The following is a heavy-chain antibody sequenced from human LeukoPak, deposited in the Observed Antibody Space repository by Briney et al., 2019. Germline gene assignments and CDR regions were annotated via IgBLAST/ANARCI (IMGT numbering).Heavy chain of an antibody. V-gene: IGHV4-34*01. CDR1: GGTFSGYY. Sequence: PSETLSLTCAVYGGTFSGYYWSWIRQPPGKGLEWIGEINLSGSTKYNPPLKSRVTISVDTSKNQFSLKLSTVTAADTAVYYCARVDSRNYPWYFDLWGRGTLVTVSS. CDR2: INLSGST. D-gene: IGHD1-26*01. J-gene: IGHJ2*01. CDR3: ARVDSRNYPWYFDL.